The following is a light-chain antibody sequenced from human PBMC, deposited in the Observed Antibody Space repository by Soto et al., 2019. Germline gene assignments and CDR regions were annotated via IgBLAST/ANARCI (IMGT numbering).Light chain of an antibody. Sequence: QSVLTQPASVSGSPGQSITISCTGTSSDVGGYNYVSWYQQHPGKAPKLMIYEVSYRPSGVSNRFSGSKSGNTASLTISGLQAEDEADYYCSSYTSSSTQVFGTGTKVTLL. J-gene: IGLJ1*01. V-gene: IGLV2-14*01. CDR3: SSYTSSSTQV. CDR1: SSDVGGYNY. CDR2: EVS.